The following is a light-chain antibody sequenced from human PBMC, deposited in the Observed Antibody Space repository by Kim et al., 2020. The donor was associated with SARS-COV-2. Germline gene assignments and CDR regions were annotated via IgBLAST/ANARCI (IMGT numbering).Light chain of an antibody. CDR3: QQYGSTPYT. V-gene: IGKV3-20*01. Sequence: LSPGESAPLACRASQGVGSRYLAWYQQRPGQAPRLLMYGTSNRATGIPDRFSGSGSGTDFTLTVTRLEPEDFAVYFCQQYGSTPYTFGQGTKLEI. CDR2: GTS. CDR1: QGVGSRY. J-gene: IGKJ2*01.